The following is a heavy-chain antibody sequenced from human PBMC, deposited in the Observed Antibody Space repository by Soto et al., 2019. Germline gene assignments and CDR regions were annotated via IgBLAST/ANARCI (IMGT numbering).Heavy chain of an antibody. CDR1: GGSIYTYS. D-gene: IGHD1-26*01. CDR2: IYSSGSA. V-gene: IGHV4-4*07. J-gene: IGHJ4*02. CDR3: ATIVGANDY. Sequence: SKTLSITCTVYGGSIYTYSWSWLRQPAGKGLEWIGHIYSSGSANYNPSLKSRVSMSVDTSKNQFSLKLNSVTAADTAVYYCATIVGANDYWGQGALVTVSS.